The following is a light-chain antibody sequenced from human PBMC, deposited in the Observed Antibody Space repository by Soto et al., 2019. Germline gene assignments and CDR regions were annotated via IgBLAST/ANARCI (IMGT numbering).Light chain of an antibody. V-gene: IGKV3-11*01. CDR1: QSVSSY. CDR3: QQRSNLPFT. CDR2: DAS. J-gene: IGKJ3*01. Sequence: EIVLTQSPATLSLSPGERATLSCRASQSVSSYLAWYQQKPGQAPRLLIHDASNRATGIPARFSGSGSGTDFTLTISSLEPEDFAVYYCQQRSNLPFTFGPGTKVDIK.